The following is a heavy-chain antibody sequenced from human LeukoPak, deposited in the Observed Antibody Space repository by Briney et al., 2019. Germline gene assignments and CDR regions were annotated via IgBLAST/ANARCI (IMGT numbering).Heavy chain of an antibody. CDR1: GGSISSSSYY. Sequence: SETLSLTCTVSGGSISSSSYYWGWIRQPPGKGLEWIASIYYSGSTYYNPSLKSRVTISVDTSKNQFSLKLSSVTAADTAVYYCARGDPVGATIVDYWGQGTLVTVSS. CDR3: ARGDPVGATIVDY. J-gene: IGHJ4*02. CDR2: IYYSGST. V-gene: IGHV4-39*07. D-gene: IGHD1-26*01.